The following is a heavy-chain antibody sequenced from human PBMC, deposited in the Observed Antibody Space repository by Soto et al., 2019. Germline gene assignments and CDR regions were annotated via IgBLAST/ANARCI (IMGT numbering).Heavy chain of an antibody. J-gene: IGHJ4*02. CDR1: GFTFSNYW. D-gene: IGHD3-3*01. Sequence: EVQLVESGGGLVQPGGSLRLSCAASGFTFSNYWMTWVRQAPGKGLEWVASIKSDGSEKQYVDSVKGRFTISRDNAKNSLYPQMNPLRAEDMAVYYCARYEWGQGTLVIVSS. CDR3: ARYE. V-gene: IGHV3-7*01. CDR2: IKSDGSEK.